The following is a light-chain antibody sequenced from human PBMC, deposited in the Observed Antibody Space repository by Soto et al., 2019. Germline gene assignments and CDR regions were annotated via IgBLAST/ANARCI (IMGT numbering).Light chain of an antibody. J-gene: IGKJ1*01. CDR3: QQYGSSPRT. CDR1: QSVASRN. Sequence: EIVLTHSPGTLSLSPWEIATLFCRASQSVASRNLAWYQQKSGQAPRLLMYGASSRAIHTPDRFSGTGSGTDFTLTITTLEPDDFAVYYCQQYGSSPRTFGLGTKVDIK. CDR2: GAS. V-gene: IGKV3-20*01.